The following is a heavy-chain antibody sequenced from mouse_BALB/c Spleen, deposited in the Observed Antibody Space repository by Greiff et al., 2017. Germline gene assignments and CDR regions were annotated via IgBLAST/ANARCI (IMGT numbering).Heavy chain of an antibody. CDR2: ISTYYGDA. V-gene: IGHV1S137*01. Sequence: QVQLQQSGAELVRPGVSVKISCKGSGYTFTDYAMHWVKQSHAKSLEWIGVISTYYGDASYNQKFKGKATMTVDKSSSTAYMELARLTSEDSAIYYCARGGWLLRNAMDYWGQGTSVTVSS. CDR3: ARGGWLLRNAMDY. D-gene: IGHD2-3*01. J-gene: IGHJ4*01. CDR1: GYTFTDYA.